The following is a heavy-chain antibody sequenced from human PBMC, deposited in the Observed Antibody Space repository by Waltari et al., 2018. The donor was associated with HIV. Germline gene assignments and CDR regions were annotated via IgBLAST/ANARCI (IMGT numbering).Heavy chain of an antibody. CDR1: GFTFSSYA. CDR3: AKGRITMVRGALDY. CDR2: IGCSGGII. J-gene: IGHJ4*02. Sequence: EVQLLESGGGLVQPGGSLRLSCAASGFTFSSYAMSWIRQAPGKVLEWFSAIGCSGGIIYYADSVKGRFTISRDNAKNTLYRQMNSLRAEDTAVYYCAKGRITMVRGALDYWGQGTLVTVSS. D-gene: IGHD3-10*01. V-gene: IGHV3-23*01.